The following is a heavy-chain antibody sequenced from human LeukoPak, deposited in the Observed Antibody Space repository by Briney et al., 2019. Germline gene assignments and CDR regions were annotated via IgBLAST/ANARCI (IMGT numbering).Heavy chain of an antibody. V-gene: IGHV1-18*03. J-gene: IGHJ5*02. CDR2: ISAYNGNT. CDR3: AGATSSSGSRGGGLNH. D-gene: IGHD6-13*01. Sequence: SVKVSCEASGYTLTSYGISWVRQAPGQGLEWMGWISAYNGNTNYAQKLQGRVTMTTDTSTSTAYMELRSLRSEAVYLYYRAGATSSSGSRGGGLNHWGQGTLVTVSS. CDR1: GYTLTSYG.